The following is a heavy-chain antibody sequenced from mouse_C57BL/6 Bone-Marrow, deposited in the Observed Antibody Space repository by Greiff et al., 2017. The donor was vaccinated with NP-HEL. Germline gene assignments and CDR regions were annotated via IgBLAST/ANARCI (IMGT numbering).Heavy chain of an antibody. CDR2: IDPSDSYT. Sequence: QVQLKQPGAELVKPGASVKLSCKASGYTFTSYWMQWVKQRPGQGLEWIGEIDPSDSYTNYNHKFKGKATLTVDTSSRTAYMRLSSLTSEDSAVDYCAKGLRAWFAYWGQGTLVTVSA. J-gene: IGHJ3*01. D-gene: IGHD1-1*01. CDR1: GYTFTSYW. V-gene: IGHV1-50*01. CDR3: AKGLRAWFAY.